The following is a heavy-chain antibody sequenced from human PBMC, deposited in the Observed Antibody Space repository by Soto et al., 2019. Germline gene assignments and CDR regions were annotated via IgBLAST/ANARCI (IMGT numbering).Heavy chain of an antibody. CDR2: IWYDGSNK. D-gene: IGHD3-22*01. V-gene: IGHV3-33*01. Sequence: QVQLVESGGGVVQPGRSLRLSCAASGFTFSSYGMHWVRQAPGKGLVWVAVIWYDGSNKYYADSVKGRFTISRDNSKNTLYLQMNSLRAEDTAVYYCARDEHDSSGYFDYWGQGTLVTVSS. CDR3: ARDEHDSSGYFDY. J-gene: IGHJ4*02. CDR1: GFTFSSYG.